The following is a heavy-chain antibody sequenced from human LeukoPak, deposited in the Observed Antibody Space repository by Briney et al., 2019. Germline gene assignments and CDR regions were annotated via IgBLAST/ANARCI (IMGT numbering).Heavy chain of an antibody. D-gene: IGHD3-10*01. CDR3: ARLYYYGSGNRAFDY. CDR1: GFTFSSYS. V-gene: IGHV3-21*01. J-gene: IGHJ4*02. Sequence: GGSLRLSCAASGFTFSSYSMNWVRQAPGKGLEWVSYISSSPSYIYYADSVKGRFTISRDNAKNSLYLQMNSLRAEDTAAYYCARLYYYGSGNRAFDYWGQGTLVTVSS. CDR2: ISSSPSYI.